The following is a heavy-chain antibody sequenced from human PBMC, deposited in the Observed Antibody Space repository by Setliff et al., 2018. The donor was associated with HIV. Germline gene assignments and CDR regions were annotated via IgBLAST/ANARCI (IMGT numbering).Heavy chain of an antibody. CDR1: GGTFTNSA. CDR2: IVPILGIA. Sequence: SVKVSCKASGGTFTNSAIGWVRQAPGQGLEWMGAIVPILGIANSAQKFQGRVTITADESTSTAYMELSSLRSEDTAVYYCASGSIDKREYYFDYWGQGTLVTVSS. J-gene: IGHJ4*02. V-gene: IGHV1-69*10. D-gene: IGHD3-10*01. CDR3: ASGSIDKREYYFDY.